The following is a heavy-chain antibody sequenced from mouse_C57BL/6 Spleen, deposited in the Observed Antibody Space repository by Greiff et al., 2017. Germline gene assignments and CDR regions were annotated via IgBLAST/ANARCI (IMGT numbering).Heavy chain of an antibody. CDR2: IDPSDSYT. D-gene: IGHD2-1*01. V-gene: IGHV1-69*01. CDR3: ARSHGNYETYYAMDY. J-gene: IGHJ4*01. CDR1: GYTFTSYW. Sequence: QVQLQQPGAELVMPGASVKLSCKASGYTFTSYWMHWVKQRPGQGLEWIGEIDPSDSYTNYNQKFKGKSTLTVDKSSSTAYMQLSSLTSEDSAVYYGARSHGNYETYYAMDYWGQGTSVTVSS.